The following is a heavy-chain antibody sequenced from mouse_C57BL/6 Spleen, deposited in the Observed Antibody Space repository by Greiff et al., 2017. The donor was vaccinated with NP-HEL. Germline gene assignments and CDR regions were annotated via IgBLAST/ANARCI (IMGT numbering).Heavy chain of an antibody. D-gene: IGHD2-3*01. CDR2: IHPNSGST. J-gene: IGHJ4*01. V-gene: IGHV1-64*01. CDR1: GYTFTSYW. CDR3: GRGWLLHYAMDY. Sequence: VQLQQPGAELVKPGASVKLSCKASGYTFTSYWMHWVKQRPGQGLEWIGMIHPNSGSTNYNEKFKSKATLTVDKSTSTAYMQLSSLTSEDSAVYYCGRGWLLHYAMDYWGQGTSVTVSS.